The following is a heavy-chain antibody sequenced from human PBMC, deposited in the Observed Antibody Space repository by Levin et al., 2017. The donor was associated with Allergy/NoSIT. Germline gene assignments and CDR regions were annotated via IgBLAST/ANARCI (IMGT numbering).Heavy chain of an antibody. D-gene: IGHD4-11*01. J-gene: IGHJ6*03. V-gene: IGHV3-23*01. CDR2: ITDDGGT. Sequence: PGGSLRLSCVASGFTSNIYVMRWVRQAPGKGLEWVSSITDDGGTYYGDSVKGRFTITRDNSKNTLYLQITSLRAEDTAVYYCAKSMTPTTRFGIDVWGTGTTVTVSS. CDR3: AKSMTPTTRFGIDV. CDR1: GFTSNIYV.